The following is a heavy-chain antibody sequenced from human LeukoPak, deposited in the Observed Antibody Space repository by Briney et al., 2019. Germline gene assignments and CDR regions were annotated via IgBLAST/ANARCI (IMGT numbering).Heavy chain of an antibody. CDR2: ISGSGGST. CDR3: AKTSGCRRFDS. CDR1: GVTFSSYA. Sequence: GGSLRLSCAASGVTFSSYAMSWVRDAPGEGLEWGSAISGSGGSTYFADSVKGRFTISRDNSKNTLYLRMKSLRAEDTGVYYCAKTSGCRRFDSLVQGTLVSVCS. J-gene: IGHJ5*01. V-gene: IGHV3-23*01. D-gene: IGHD3-3*01.